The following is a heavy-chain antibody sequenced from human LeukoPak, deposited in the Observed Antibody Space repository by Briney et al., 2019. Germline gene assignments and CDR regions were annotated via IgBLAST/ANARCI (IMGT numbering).Heavy chain of an antibody. V-gene: IGHV1-2*02. CDR3: ARGITTMVRGVTYYFDY. Sequence: ASVKVSCKASGYTFTGYYVHWVRQAPGQGLEWMGLINPNSGGTNYAQKFQGRVTMTRDTSISTAYMELSRLRSDDTAVYYCARGITTMVRGVTYYFDYWGQGTLVTVSS. CDR1: GYTFTGYY. CDR2: INPNSGGT. D-gene: IGHD3-10*01. J-gene: IGHJ4*02.